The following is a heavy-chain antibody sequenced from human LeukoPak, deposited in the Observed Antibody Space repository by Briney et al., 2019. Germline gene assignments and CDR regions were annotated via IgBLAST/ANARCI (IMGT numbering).Heavy chain of an antibody. V-gene: IGHV1-8*01. J-gene: IGHJ6*02. D-gene: IGHD3-3*01. CDR3: ARHNYDFWSGYLGYYYHGMDV. Sequence: ASVKVSCKASGYTFTSYDINWVRQATGQGLEWMGWMNPNSGNTGYAQKFQGRVTMTRNTSISTAYMELSSLRSEDTAVYYCARHNYDFWSGYLGYYYHGMDVWGQGTTVTVSS. CDR2: MNPNSGNT. CDR1: GYTFTSYD.